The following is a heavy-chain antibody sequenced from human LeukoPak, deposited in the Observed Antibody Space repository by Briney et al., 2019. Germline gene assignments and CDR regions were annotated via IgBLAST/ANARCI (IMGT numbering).Heavy chain of an antibody. D-gene: IGHD2-2*01. J-gene: IGHJ3*02. CDR1: GFTFDDYA. CDR2: ISLNSGSI. CDR3: AKRDYCSSTSCSLGAFDI. Sequence: GGSLRLSCAASGFTFDDYAMHWVRQAPGKGLEWVSGISLNSGSIGYADSVKGRFTISRDNAKNSLYLQMNSLRAEDTALYYCAKRDYCSSTSCSLGAFDIWGQGTMVTVSS. V-gene: IGHV3-9*01.